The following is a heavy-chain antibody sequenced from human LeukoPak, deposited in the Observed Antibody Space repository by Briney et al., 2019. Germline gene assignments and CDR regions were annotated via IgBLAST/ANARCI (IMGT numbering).Heavy chain of an antibody. Sequence: PSETLSLTCAVYGGSFSGYYWSWIRQPPGKGLEWIGEINHSGSTNYNPSLKSRVTISVDTSKNQFSLKLSSVTAADTAVYYCARGEHCSSTSCYPFDYWGQGTLVTVSS. D-gene: IGHD2-2*01. J-gene: IGHJ4*02. CDR3: ARGEHCSSTSCYPFDY. V-gene: IGHV4-34*01. CDR2: INHSGST. CDR1: GGSFSGYY.